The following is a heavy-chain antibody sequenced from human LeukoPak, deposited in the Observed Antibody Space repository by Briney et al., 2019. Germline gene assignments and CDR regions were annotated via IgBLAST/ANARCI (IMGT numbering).Heavy chain of an antibody. CDR2: IRYDGSNK. V-gene: IGHV3-30*02. CDR3: AKGSGSVSYFFDY. J-gene: IGHJ4*02. D-gene: IGHD3-10*01. Sequence: GGSLRLSCAASGFTFSSYGVHWVRQAPGKGLEWVAFIRYDGSNKYYADSVKGRFTISRDNSKNTLYLQMNSLRAEDTAVYYCAKGSGSVSYFFDYWGQGTLVTVSS. CDR1: GFTFSSYG.